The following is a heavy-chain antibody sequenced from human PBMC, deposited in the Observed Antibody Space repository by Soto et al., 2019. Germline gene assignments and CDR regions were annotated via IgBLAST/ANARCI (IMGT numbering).Heavy chain of an antibody. V-gene: IGHV1-69*02. CDR3: ANGESGGDTYGVYIDY. CDR1: GGTFTDYT. J-gene: IGHJ4*02. CDR2: VIPMLGRT. D-gene: IGHD3-10*01. Sequence: HVQLEQSGAEAKMRGSSVKVSCKASGGTFTDYTFSWVRQAPGQGLEWMGRVIPMLGRTNYAQSFQGRITITADKSTSTVYMELSSLRPEDTAVYFCANGESGGDTYGVYIDYWGQGTLVTVSS.